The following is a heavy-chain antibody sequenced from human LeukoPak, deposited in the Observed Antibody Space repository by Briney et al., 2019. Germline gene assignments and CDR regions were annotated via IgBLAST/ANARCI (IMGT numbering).Heavy chain of an antibody. CDR1: GYTFTSYA. V-gene: IGHV7-4-1*02. CDR3: AREAYDFWSGYSGVHRSFGP. Sequence: ASVKVSCKASGYTFTSYAMNWVRQAPGQGLEWMGWINTNTGNPTYAQGFTGRFVFSLDTSVSTPYLQISSLKAEDTAVYYWAREAYDFWSGYSGVHRSFGPWGPGTLVSVSS. CDR2: INTNTGNP. J-gene: IGHJ5*02. D-gene: IGHD3-3*01.